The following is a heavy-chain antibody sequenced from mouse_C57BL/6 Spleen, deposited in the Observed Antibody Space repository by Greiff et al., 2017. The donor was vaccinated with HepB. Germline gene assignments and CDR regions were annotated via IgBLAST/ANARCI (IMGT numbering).Heavy chain of an antibody. V-gene: IGHV1-82*01. CDR3: ARADGYYGYFDV. D-gene: IGHD2-3*01. J-gene: IGHJ1*03. CDR2: FYPGDGDT. Sequence: QVQLQQSGPELVKPGASVKISCKASGYAFSSSWMNWVKQRPGKGLEWIGRFYPGDGDTNYNGKFKGKATLTAYKSSSTAYMQLSSLTSEDAAVYFCARADGYYGYFDVWGTGTTVTVSS. CDR1: GYAFSSSW.